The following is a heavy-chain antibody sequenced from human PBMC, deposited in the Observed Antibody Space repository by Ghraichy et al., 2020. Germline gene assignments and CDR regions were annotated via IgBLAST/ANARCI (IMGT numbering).Heavy chain of an antibody. CDR3: AKGNRGAFDY. D-gene: IGHD2/OR15-2a*01. V-gene: IGHV3-23*01. J-gene: IGHJ4*02. CDR1: GFTFSSYA. Sequence: GSLRLSCAASGFTFSSYAMSWVRQAPGKGLEWVSSISGSGDNTDYADSVRGRFTISRDNFKKMLNLQMNSLRVEDAAVYYCAKGNRGAFDYWGQGTLVIVSS. CDR2: ISGSGDNT.